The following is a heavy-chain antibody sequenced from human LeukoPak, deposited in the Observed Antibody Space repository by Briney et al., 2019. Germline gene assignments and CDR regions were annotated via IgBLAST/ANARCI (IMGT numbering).Heavy chain of an antibody. V-gene: IGHV3-23*01. CDR2: ISGSGGST. J-gene: IGHJ4*02. CDR1: GFTFSSYA. D-gene: IGHD3-22*01. Sequence: GGSLRLSCAASGFTFSSYAMSWVRQAPGKGLEWVSAISGSGGSTYYADSVKGRFTISRDNSKNTLYLQMNSLRAEDTAVYYCARDYDSSGYYLNWGQGTLVTVSS. CDR3: ARDYDSSGYYLN.